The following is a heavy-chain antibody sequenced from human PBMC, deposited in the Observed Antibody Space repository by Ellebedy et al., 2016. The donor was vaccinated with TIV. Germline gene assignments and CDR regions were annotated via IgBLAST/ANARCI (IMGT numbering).Heavy chain of an antibody. J-gene: IGHJ6*02. CDR2: ISGSGNNT. Sequence: GESLKISCAASGFTFSSNAMSWVRQAPGKGLEWVSVISGSGNNTYYGGSVKGRFTISRDTSKNTLYLQMNSLRAGDTAIYYCAKNSGSSAYHVLDVWGQGTTVTVSS. CDR3: AKNSGSSAYHVLDV. V-gene: IGHV3-23*01. CDR1: GFTFSSNA. D-gene: IGHD3-10*01.